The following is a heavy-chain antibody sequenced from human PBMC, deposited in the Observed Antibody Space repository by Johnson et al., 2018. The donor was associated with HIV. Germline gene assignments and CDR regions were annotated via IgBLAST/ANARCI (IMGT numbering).Heavy chain of an antibody. D-gene: IGHD2/OR15-2a*01. CDR1: GFPFTDAW. CDR3: ASEASFAPRPETAFDV. J-gene: IGHJ3*01. Sequence: VRLVESGGGLVKPGGSLRLSCAASGFPFTDAWMTWVRQAPGKGLEWVSVIYSGGSTYYADSVKGRFTISRDNSKNTLFLQMNSLRTEDTAVYFCASEASFAPRPETAFDVWGQGTKVTVSS. V-gene: IGHV3-66*02. CDR2: IYSGGST.